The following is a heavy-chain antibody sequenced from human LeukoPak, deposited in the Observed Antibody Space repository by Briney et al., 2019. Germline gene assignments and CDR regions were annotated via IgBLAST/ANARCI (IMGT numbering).Heavy chain of an antibody. D-gene: IGHD3-10*01. J-gene: IGHJ5*02. V-gene: IGHV4-34*01. CDR3: ARGVQMVRGDNWFDP. CDR1: GGSFSGYY. Sequence: SETLSLTCAVYGGSFSGYYWSWIRQPPGKGLEWIGEINHSGSTNYNPSLKSRVTISVDTSKNQFSLKLSSVTAADTAVYYCARGVQMVRGDNWFDPWGQGTLVTVSS. CDR2: INHSGST.